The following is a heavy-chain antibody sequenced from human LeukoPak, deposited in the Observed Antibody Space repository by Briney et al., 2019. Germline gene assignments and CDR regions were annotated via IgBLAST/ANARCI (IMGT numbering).Heavy chain of an antibody. J-gene: IGHJ4*02. CDR2: IRFDGVPT. CDR1: GLNFRMFV. Sequence: GGSLRLSCAVSGLNFRMFVMQWVRHAPSKGLEWGAYIRFDGVPTFYTESVKGRFTISRVNSMNTIYMHLNDLRSEDTATYYCVSSGVVAATSVFGYWGQGTLVTVSS. D-gene: IGHD2-15*01. CDR3: VSSGVVAATSVFGY. V-gene: IGHV3-30*02.